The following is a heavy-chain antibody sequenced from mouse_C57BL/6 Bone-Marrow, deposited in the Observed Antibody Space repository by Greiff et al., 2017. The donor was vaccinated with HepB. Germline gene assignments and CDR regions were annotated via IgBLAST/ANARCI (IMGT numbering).Heavy chain of an antibody. CDR3: ARDNGNVYAMYY. D-gene: IGHD2-1*01. Sequence: EVKVVESGGGLVKPGGSLKLSCAASGYTFSSYAMSWVRQTPEKRLEWVATISDGGSYTYYPDNVKGRFTISRDNAKNNLYLQMSQLKSEDTAMYYCARDNGNVYAMYYWGQGNSVTVSS. CDR1: GYTFSSYA. CDR2: ISDGGSYT. V-gene: IGHV5-4*01. J-gene: IGHJ4*01.